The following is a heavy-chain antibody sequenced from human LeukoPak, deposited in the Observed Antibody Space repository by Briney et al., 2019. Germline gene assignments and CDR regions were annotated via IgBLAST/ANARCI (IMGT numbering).Heavy chain of an antibody. D-gene: IGHD2-15*01. J-gene: IGHJ3*02. V-gene: IGHV3-21*01. CDR2: ISSSSSYI. CDR1: GFTFSSYS. CDR3: VLGYCSGGSCYSGYDAFDI. Sequence: RSGGSLRLSCAASGFTFSSYSMNWVRQAPGKGLEWVSSISSSSSYIYYADSVKGRFTISRDNAKNSLYLQMNSLRAEDTAVYYCVLGYCSGGSCYSGYDAFDIRGQGTMVTVSS.